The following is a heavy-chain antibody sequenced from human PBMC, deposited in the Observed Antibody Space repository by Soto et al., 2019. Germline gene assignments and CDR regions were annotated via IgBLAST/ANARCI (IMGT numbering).Heavy chain of an antibody. Sequence: ASVKVSCKASGYTFTSSYIHWVRQAPGQGPEWMGIVNPTSGGTSYAQNLQGRVTMTRDTSTRTVYMELNSLRSDDTAVYYCARGPGASGLDVWGQGTTVTVSS. CDR2: VNPTSGGT. V-gene: IGHV1-46*01. CDR1: GYTFTSSY. D-gene: IGHD2-8*02. CDR3: ARGPGASGLDV. J-gene: IGHJ6*02.